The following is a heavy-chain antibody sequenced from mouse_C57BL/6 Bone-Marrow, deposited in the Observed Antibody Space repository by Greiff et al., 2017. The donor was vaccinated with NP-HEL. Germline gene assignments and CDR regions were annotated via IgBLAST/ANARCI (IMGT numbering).Heavy chain of an antibody. J-gene: IGHJ1*03. V-gene: IGHV7-3*01. D-gene: IGHD1-1*01. CDR1: GFTFTDYY. CDR2: IRNKANGYTT. Sequence: VKLMESGGGLVQPGGSLSLSCAASGFTFTDYYMSWVRQPPGKALEWLGFIRNKANGYTTEYSASVQGRFTISRDNSQSILYLQMNALRAEDSATYYCARSSFYYGSPRWYFDVWGTGTTVTVSS. CDR3: ARSSFYYGSPRWYFDV.